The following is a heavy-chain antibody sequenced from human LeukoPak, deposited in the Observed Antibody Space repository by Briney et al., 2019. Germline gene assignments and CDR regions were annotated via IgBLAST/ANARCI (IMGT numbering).Heavy chain of an antibody. CDR2: INHSGST. Sequence: KPSETLSLTCTVSGGSISSYYWSWIRQPPGKGLEWIGEINHSGSTNYNPSLKSRVTISVDTSKNQFSLKLSSVTAADTAVYYCARARGAYYGSGSYYPSSSYFDYWGQGTLVTVSS. D-gene: IGHD3-10*01. CDR3: ARARGAYYGSGSYYPSSSYFDY. J-gene: IGHJ4*02. CDR1: GGSISSYY. V-gene: IGHV4-34*01.